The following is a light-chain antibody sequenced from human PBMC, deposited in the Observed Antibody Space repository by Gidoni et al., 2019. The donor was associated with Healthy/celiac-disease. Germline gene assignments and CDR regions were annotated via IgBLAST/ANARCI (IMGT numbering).Light chain of an antibody. CDR1: KLGDKY. V-gene: IGLV3-1*01. Sequence: YELTQQPSGSVSPGQTASITCSGDKLGDKYACWYQQKPGQSPVLVIYQDSKRPSGIPERFSGSNSGNTATLTISGTQAMDEADYYCQAWDSSTVVFGGGTKLTVL. CDR2: QDS. J-gene: IGLJ2*01. CDR3: QAWDSSTVV.